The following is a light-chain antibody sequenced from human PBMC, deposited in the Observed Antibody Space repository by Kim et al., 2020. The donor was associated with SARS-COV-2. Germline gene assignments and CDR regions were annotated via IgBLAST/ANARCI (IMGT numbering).Light chain of an antibody. CDR3: QQYGSSPLT. Sequence: SPGERATLSCRASQSVSGSYLAWYQQKAGQAPRLLIYGASSRATGIPDRFSGSGSGTDFTLTISRLEPEDFAVYYCQQYGSSPLTFGGGTKVDIK. J-gene: IGKJ4*01. CDR2: GAS. V-gene: IGKV3-20*01. CDR1: QSVSGSY.